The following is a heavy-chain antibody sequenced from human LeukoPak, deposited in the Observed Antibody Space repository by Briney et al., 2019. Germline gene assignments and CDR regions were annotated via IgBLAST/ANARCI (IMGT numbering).Heavy chain of an antibody. D-gene: IGHD5-12*01. CDR1: GFTFSSYW. CDR3: ARSGVDIVATIEAVVTYYYYGMDV. J-gene: IGHJ6*04. Sequence: GGSLRLSCAASGFTFSSYWMSWVRQAPGKGLEWVANIKQDGSEKYYVDSVKGRFTISRDNAKNSLYLQMNSLRAEDTAVYYCARSGVDIVATIEAVVTYYYYGMDVWGKGTTVTVSS. V-gene: IGHV3-7*03. CDR2: IKQDGSEK.